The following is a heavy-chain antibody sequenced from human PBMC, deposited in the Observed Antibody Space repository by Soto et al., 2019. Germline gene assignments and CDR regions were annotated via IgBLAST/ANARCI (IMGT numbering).Heavy chain of an antibody. CDR2: MNPYTGNT. J-gene: IGHJ4*02. D-gene: IGHD6-25*01. CDR3: ARRKERSGPHYFDY. V-gene: IGHV1-8*01. Sequence: QVQLVQSGAEVKEPGASVKVSCKASGYTFTTYDIYWMRQATVQGLEWMGWMNPYTGNTGYAQKFQGRVTVTRNTSISTVYMEMRGLRLDDTAVYYCARRKERSGPHYFDYWGQGSQVTVSS. CDR1: GYTFTTYD.